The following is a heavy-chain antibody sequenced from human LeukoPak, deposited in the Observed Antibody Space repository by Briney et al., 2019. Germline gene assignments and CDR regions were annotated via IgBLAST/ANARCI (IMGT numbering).Heavy chain of an antibody. V-gene: IGHV4-61*01. D-gene: IGHD4-23*01. Sequence: SETLSLTCTVSGGAVSSGNYYWSWIRQPPGKGLEWIGYIYYSGSTNYNPSLKSRVTISVDTSKNQFSLKLSSVTAADTAVYYCARNGGNSDFDYWGQGTLVTVSS. J-gene: IGHJ4*02. CDR3: ARNGGNSDFDY. CDR2: IYYSGST. CDR1: GGAVSSGNYY.